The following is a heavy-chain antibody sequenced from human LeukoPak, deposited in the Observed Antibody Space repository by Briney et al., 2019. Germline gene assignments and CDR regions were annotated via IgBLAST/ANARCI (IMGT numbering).Heavy chain of an antibody. V-gene: IGHV3-23*01. Sequence: PGGSLRLSCAASGFTFSNSAMNWVRQAPGKGLEWVSAISGSGGSTYYADSVKGRFTISRDNSKNTLYLQMNSLRAEDTAVYYCAKASGWYVNYFDYWGQGTLVTVSS. CDR3: AKASGWYVNYFDY. D-gene: IGHD6-19*01. J-gene: IGHJ4*02. CDR2: ISGSGGST. CDR1: GFTFSNSA.